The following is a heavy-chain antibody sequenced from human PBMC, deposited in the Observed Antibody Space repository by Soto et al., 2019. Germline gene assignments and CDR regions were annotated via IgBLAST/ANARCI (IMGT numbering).Heavy chain of an antibody. CDR1: GFTFNDYG. D-gene: IGHD1-26*01. CDR2: IWHDESYY. J-gene: IGHJ4*02. V-gene: IGHV3-33*01. Sequence: QVQLVESGGGVVQPGRSMRLSCVTSGFTFNDYGMHWVRQAPGKGLEWVAVIWHDESYYFYSDSVKGRFTISRDIPMNTVYLQMDSLRPEDTAVYVCARDWRERSLDYWGQGTLVTVSS. CDR3: ARDWRERSLDY.